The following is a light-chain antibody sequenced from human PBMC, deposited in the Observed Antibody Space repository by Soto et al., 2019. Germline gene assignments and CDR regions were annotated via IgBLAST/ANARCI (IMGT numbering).Light chain of an antibody. Sequence: EIVLTQSPATLPLAPGERATLSCRASQSVSSYLAWYQQKPGQAPRLLIYDASNRANAIPARCSGSGSGTDFALTIRSLEPEDFAVDYCQQRSNWPRTFGQWTKVDIK. V-gene: IGKV3-11*01. J-gene: IGKJ1*01. CDR1: QSVSSY. CDR3: QQRSNWPRT. CDR2: DAS.